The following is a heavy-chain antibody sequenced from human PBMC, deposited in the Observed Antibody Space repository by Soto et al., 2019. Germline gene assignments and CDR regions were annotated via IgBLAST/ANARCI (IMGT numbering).Heavy chain of an antibody. CDR3: VKGSSISRPYFFDY. D-gene: IGHD3-10*01. J-gene: IGHJ4*02. V-gene: IGHV3-23*01. CDR2: IGGDGSRP. CDR1: GFTFSEYA. Sequence: GGSLRLSCAASGFTFSEYAMSWVRQAPGRGLEWVSAIGGDGSRPDYVDSVKGRFTVSRDNSRSTLYLQMDSLGAEDTAMYYCVKGSSISRPYFFDYWGQGALVTVSS.